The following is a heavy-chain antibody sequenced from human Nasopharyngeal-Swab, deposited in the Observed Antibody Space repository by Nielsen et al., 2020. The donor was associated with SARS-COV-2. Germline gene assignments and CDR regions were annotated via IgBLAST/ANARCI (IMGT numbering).Heavy chain of an antibody. D-gene: IGHD4-17*01. V-gene: IGHV3-30*03. CDR1: GFTFRSFG. Sequence: GESQKISWAASGFTFRSFGMQWGRQAPGKGLEWVAFIAHDASNEYYGDSVKGRFSISRDSSKNTLYLQMDSLRGEDTAVYYCARDAPAHYGAFYWGRGTLVTVSS. J-gene: IGHJ4*02. CDR3: ARDAPAHYGAFY. CDR2: IAHDASNE.